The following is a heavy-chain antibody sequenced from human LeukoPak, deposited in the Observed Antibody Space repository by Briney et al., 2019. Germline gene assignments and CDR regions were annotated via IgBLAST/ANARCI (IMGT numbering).Heavy chain of an antibody. CDR3: ARDQYDILTGYYQDNWFDP. D-gene: IGHD3-9*01. CDR1: GGSISSYY. J-gene: IGHJ5*02. V-gene: IGHV4-4*07. CDR2: IYTSGST. Sequence: PSETLSLTCTVSGGSISSYYWSWIRRPAGKGLEWIGRIYTSGSTNYNPSLKSRVTMSVDTSKNQFSLKLSSVTAADTAVYYCARDQYDILTGYYQDNWFDPWGQGTLVTVSS.